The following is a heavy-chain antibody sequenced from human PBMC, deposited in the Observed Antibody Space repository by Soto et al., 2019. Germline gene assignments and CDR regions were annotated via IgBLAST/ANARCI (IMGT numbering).Heavy chain of an antibody. CDR2: IYYGGSI. Sequence: QLQLQESGPGLVKPSETLSLTCTVSAGSISTSDYYWAWLRQPPGKRLEWIGSIYYGGSIYYNPSLKSRATVSVDASKNHSSLSLASVTAAARLFYYCAIIMEARPAYWGQGTLVTVSS. V-gene: IGHV4-39*01. J-gene: IGHJ4*02. CDR1: AGSISTSDYY. CDR3: AIIMEARPAY. D-gene: IGHD3-10*01.